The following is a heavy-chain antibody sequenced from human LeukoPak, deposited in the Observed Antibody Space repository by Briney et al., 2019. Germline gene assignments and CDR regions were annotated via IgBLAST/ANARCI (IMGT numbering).Heavy chain of an antibody. CDR3: ARAEIKLYNQRRYYFDY. J-gene: IGHJ4*02. CDR2: INHSGST. V-gene: IGHV4-34*01. CDR1: GGSFSGYY. Sequence: SETLSLTCAVYGGSFSGYYWSWIRQPPGKGLEWIGEINHSGSTNYNPSLKSRVTISVDTSKNQFSLKLSSVTAADTAVYYCARAEIKLYNQRRYYFDYWGQGTLVTVST. D-gene: IGHD3-16*02.